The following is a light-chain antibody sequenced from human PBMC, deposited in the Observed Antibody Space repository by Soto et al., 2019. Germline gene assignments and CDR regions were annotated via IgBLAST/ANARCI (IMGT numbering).Light chain of an antibody. CDR1: SNDVGGYDY. CDR2: EVT. CDR3: ATYTVTGTLI. V-gene: IGLV2-14*01. J-gene: IGLJ2*01. Sequence: QSALTQPASVSGSPGLSITISCAGTSNDVGGYDYVSWYRQYPDRAPRLLIYEVTNRPSGISDRFSGSRSGNTASLTISGLQAADEADYYCATYTVTGTLIFGGGTKVTVL.